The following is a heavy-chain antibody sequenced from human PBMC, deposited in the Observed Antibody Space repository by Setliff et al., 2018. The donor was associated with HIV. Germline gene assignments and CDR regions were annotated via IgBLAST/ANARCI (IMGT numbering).Heavy chain of an antibody. D-gene: IGHD6-13*01. J-gene: IGHJ4*01. Sequence: PGRSLRLSWAASGFTSRTYVMSWVRQAPGKGLEWVSGISGSGGSTYYADSVKGRFTISRDNSKNTLYLQMNSLRVDDTALYYCARARSRQLVSTAPPYHFDYWGRGTLVTVSS. V-gene: IGHV3-23*01. CDR1: GFTSRTYV. CDR2: ISGSGGST. CDR3: ARARSRQLVSTAPPYHFDY.